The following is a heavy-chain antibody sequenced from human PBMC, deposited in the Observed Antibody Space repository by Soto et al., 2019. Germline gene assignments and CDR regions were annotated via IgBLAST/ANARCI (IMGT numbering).Heavy chain of an antibody. V-gene: IGHV1-69*06. CDR3: ASQPLDYYDFWSGYLDY. Sequence: SVKVSCKASGGTFSSYAISWVRQAPGQGLEWMGGIIPIFGTANYAQKFQGRVTITADKSTSTAYMELSSLRSEDTAVYYCASQPLDYYDFWSGYLDYWGQGTLVTVSS. D-gene: IGHD3-3*01. J-gene: IGHJ4*02. CDR2: IIPIFGTA. CDR1: GGTFSSYA.